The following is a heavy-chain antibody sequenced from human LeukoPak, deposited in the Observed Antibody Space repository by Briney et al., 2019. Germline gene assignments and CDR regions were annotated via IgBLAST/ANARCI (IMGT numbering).Heavy chain of an antibody. CDR1: RFTFSSYG. D-gene: IGHD3-3*01. CDR2: IRYDGSNK. V-gene: IGHV3-30*02. J-gene: IGHJ3*02. Sequence: GGSLRLSCATSRFTFSSYGMHWVRQAPGKGLEWVAFIRYDGSNKYYADYVKGRFTISRENSKNTLYLQMNCLRAEDTAVYYCAKVFEYYDFWSGVDAFDIWGQGTMVTVSS. CDR3: AKVFEYYDFWSGVDAFDI.